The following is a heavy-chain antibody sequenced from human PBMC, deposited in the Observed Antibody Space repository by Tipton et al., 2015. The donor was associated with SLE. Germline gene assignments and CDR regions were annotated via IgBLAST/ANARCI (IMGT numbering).Heavy chain of an antibody. CDR3: ARHLTGTRAFDI. CDR1: GGSITNHY. V-gene: IGHV4-34*12. D-gene: IGHD1-14*01. Sequence: TLSLTCTVSGGSITNHYWNWIRQPPGKGLEWIGEIFHSGRSNYNPSLKSRITISVDTSKNQFSLKLNSVTAADTAVYFRARHLTGTRAFDIWGQGTMVTVSS. J-gene: IGHJ3*02. CDR2: IFHSGRS.